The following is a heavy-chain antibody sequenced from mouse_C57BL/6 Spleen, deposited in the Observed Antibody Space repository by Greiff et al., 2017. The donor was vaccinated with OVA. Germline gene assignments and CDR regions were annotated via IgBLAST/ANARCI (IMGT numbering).Heavy chain of an antibody. J-gene: IGHJ1*03. CDR1: GYSFTDYN. CDR2: INPNYGTT. Sequence: VHVKQSGPELVKPGASVKISCKASGYSFTDYNMNWVKQSNGKSLEWIGVINPNYGTTSYNQKFKGKATLTVDQSSSTAYMQLNSLTSEDSAVYYCASYYYGSSENWYFDVWGTGTTVTVSS. V-gene: IGHV1-39*01. CDR3: ASYYYGSSENWYFDV. D-gene: IGHD1-1*01.